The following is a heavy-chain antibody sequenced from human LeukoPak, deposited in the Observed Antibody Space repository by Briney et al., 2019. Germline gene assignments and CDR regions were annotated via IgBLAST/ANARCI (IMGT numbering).Heavy chain of an antibody. Sequence: SETLSLTCTVSGGSISSYYWSWIRQPPGKGLEWIGYIYYSGSTIYNPSLKSRVTISVDTSKNQFSLKLSSVTAADTAVYYCAREKTTDGWFDPWGQGTLVTVSS. J-gene: IGHJ5*02. CDR1: GGSISSYY. V-gene: IGHV4-59*01. D-gene: IGHD1-14*01. CDR3: AREKTTDGWFDP. CDR2: IYYSGST.